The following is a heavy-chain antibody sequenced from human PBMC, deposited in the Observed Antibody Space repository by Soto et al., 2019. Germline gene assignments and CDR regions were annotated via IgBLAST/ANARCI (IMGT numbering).Heavy chain of an antibody. CDR1: GFTFSSYG. V-gene: IGHV3-33*01. CDR3: ARDITMVRGVIARYYYGMDV. Sequence: QVPLVESGGGVVQPGRSLRLSCAASGFTFSSYGMHWVRQAPGKGLEWVAVIWYDGSNRYYADSVKGRFTISRDNSKNTLYLQMNSLRAEDTAVYYCARDITMVRGVIARYYYGMDVWGQGTTVTVSS. J-gene: IGHJ6*02. CDR2: IWYDGSNR. D-gene: IGHD3-10*01.